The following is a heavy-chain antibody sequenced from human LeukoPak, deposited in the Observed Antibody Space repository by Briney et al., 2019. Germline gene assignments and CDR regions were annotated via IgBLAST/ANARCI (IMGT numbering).Heavy chain of an antibody. CDR3: TRGAGWLIDY. Sequence: SETLSLTCAVHGGSFSGYYWTWIRQPPGKGLEWIGEINHSGTTNYNPSLKSRVTISADTSKNHFSLKLNSVTTADTAVYYCTRGAGWLIDYWGQGILVTVSS. CDR1: GGSFSGYY. CDR2: INHSGTT. V-gene: IGHV4-34*01. D-gene: IGHD3-16*01. J-gene: IGHJ4*02.